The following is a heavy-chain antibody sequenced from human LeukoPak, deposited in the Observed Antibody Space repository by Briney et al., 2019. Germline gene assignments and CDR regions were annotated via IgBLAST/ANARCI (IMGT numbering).Heavy chain of an antibody. Sequence: SETLSPTCAVYGGSFSGYYWSWIRQPPGKGLEWIGEINHSGSTNYNPSLKSRVTISVDTSKNQFSLKLSSVTAADTAVYYCAREAARRARFDPWGQGTLVTVSS. CDR3: AREAARRARFDP. D-gene: IGHD6-6*01. V-gene: IGHV4-34*01. CDR2: INHSGST. CDR1: GGSFSGYY. J-gene: IGHJ5*02.